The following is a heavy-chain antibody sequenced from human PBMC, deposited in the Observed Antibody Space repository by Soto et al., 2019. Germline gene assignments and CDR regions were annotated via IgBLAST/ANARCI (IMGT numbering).Heavy chain of an antibody. J-gene: IGHJ6*02. V-gene: IGHV4-39*01. Sequence: SETLSLTCTVSGGSISSSSYYWGWIRQPPGKGLEWIGSIYYSGSTYYNPSLKSRVTISVDTSKNQFSLKLSSVTAADTAVYYCARQGRQQPPQRIRIDYYYYGMDVWGQGTTVTVSS. CDR3: ARQGRQQPPQRIRIDYYYYGMDV. CDR2: IYYSGST. D-gene: IGHD6-13*01. CDR1: GGSISSSSYY.